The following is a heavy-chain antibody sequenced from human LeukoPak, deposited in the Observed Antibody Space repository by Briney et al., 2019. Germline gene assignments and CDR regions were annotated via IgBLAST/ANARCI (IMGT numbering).Heavy chain of an antibody. D-gene: IGHD6-13*01. J-gene: IGHJ5*02. CDR3: ARDWQQLGLALLHGWFDP. CDR1: GDSVSSNSAA. CDR2: TYYRSKWYN. V-gene: IGHV6-1*01. Sequence: SQTLSLTCAISGDSVSSNSAAWNWIRQSPSRGLEWLGRTYYRSKWYNDYAVSVKSRITINPDTSKNQFSLQLNSVTPEDTAVYYCARDWQQLGLALLHGWFDPWGQGTLVTVFS.